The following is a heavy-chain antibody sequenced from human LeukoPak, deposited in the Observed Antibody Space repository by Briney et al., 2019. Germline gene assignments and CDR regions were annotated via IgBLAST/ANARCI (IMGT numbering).Heavy chain of an antibody. Sequence: SETLSLTCTVSGGSISSSSYYWGWIRQPPGKGLEWIGSIYYSGSTYYNPSLKSRVTISVDTSKNQFSLKLSSVTAADTAVYYCAGPLHRKTYYYGSGSYASSHYYYYYMDVWGKGTTVTISS. V-gene: IGHV4-39*07. CDR2: IYYSGST. D-gene: IGHD3-10*01. CDR1: GGSISSSSYY. CDR3: AGPLHRKTYYYGSGSYASSHYYYYYMDV. J-gene: IGHJ6*03.